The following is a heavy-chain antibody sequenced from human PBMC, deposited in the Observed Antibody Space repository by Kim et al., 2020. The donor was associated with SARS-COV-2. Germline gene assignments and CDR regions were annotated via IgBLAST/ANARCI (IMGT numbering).Heavy chain of an antibody. D-gene: IGHD4-17*01. CDR3: ARRTEG. CDR2: SRSSYI. V-gene: IGHV3-21*01. Sequence: SRSSYIYYADSVKGRFTISRDNAKNSLYLQMNSLRAEDTAVYYCARRTEGWGQGTLVTVSS. J-gene: IGHJ4*02.